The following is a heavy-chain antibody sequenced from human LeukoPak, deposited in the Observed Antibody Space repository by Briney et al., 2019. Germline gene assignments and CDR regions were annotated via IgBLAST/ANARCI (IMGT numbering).Heavy chain of an antibody. V-gene: IGHV4-30-4*01. J-gene: IGHJ4*02. Sequence: SQTPSLTCTVSGGSISSGDYYWSWIRQPPGKGLEWIGYIYYSGSTYYNPSLKSRVTISVDTSKNQFSLKLSSVTAADTAVYYCARNRGYSYGFDYWGQGTLVTVSS. CDR3: ARNRGYSYGFDY. CDR1: GGSISSGDYY. CDR2: IYYSGST. D-gene: IGHD5-18*01.